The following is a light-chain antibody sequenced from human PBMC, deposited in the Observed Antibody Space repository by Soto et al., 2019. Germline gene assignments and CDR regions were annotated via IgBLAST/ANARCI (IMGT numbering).Light chain of an antibody. CDR3: HQRQYWPPIT. V-gene: IGKV3D-20*02. Sequence: EIVLTQSPGTLSLSPGERATLSCRASQGVSSSYLAWYQQKPGQAPRLLISDASNRATGIPARFSGSGSGTDFTLTISSLEPEDFAVYYCHQRQYWPPITFGQGTRLEIK. CDR2: DAS. CDR1: QGVSSSY. J-gene: IGKJ5*01.